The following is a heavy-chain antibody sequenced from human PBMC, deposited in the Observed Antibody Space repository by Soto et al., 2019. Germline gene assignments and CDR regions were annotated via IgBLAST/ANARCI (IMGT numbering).Heavy chain of an antibody. J-gene: IGHJ6*03. V-gene: IGHV4-34*01. CDR2: ISHSGGT. D-gene: IGHD5-12*01. CDR1: GGSFSDYY. Sequence: PSETLSLTCAVYGGSFSDYYGSWIRQPPGKGLEWIGEISHSGGTNYNPSLKSRVTISVDRSKNQFSLQLSSVTAADTAVYYCARGDAVATINYYYYYMDVWGKGTPVTVSS. CDR3: ARGDAVATINYYYYYMDV.